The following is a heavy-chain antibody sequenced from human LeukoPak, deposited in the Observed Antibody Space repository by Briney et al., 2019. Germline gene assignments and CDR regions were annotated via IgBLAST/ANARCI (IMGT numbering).Heavy chain of an antibody. V-gene: IGHV3-21*01. Sequence: GGSLRLSCAASGFTFSSYSMNWVRQAPGKGLEWVSSISSSSSYIYYADSVKGRFTISRDNAKNSLYLQMNSLRAEDTAVYYCASTGGDYYGSGSYYNDYWGQGTLVTVSS. CDR1: GFTFSSYS. D-gene: IGHD3-10*01. J-gene: IGHJ4*02. CDR3: ASTGGDYYGSGSYYNDY. CDR2: ISSSSSYI.